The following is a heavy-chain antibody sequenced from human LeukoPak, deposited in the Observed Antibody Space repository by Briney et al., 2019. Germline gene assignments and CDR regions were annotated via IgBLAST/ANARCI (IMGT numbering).Heavy chain of an antibody. CDR1: GGSIRSSYYY. V-gene: IGHV4-39*07. CDR3: ARGRGYYDSSGYYYPIWYFDL. J-gene: IGHJ2*01. D-gene: IGHD3-22*01. CDR2: IYDSGST. Sequence: SETLSLTCTVSGGSIRSSYYYWGWIRRPPGKGLEWIGSIYDSGSTYYNPSLKSRVTISVDRSKNQFSLKLSSVTAADTAVYYCARGRGYYDSSGYYYPIWYFDLWGRGTLVTVSS.